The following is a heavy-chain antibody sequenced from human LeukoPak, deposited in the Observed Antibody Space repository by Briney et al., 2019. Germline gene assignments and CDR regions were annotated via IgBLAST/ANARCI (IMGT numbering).Heavy chain of an antibody. J-gene: IGHJ4*02. CDR1: GGTFSSYA. D-gene: IGHD3-16*01. Sequence: ASVKASCKASGGTFSSYAISWVRQAPGQGLEWMGRIIPIFGTANYAQKFQGRVTITADKSTSTAYMELSSLRSEDTAVYYCARDRFGGEQNWGQGTLVTVSS. V-gene: IGHV1-69*06. CDR3: ARDRFGGEQN. CDR2: IIPIFGTA.